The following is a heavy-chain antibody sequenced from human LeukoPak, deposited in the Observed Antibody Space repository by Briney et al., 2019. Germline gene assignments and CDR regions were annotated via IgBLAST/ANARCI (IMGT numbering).Heavy chain of an antibody. Sequence: PGGSLRLSCAAAGFTVSSNYMSWVRQAPGKGLEWVSVIYSGGSTYYADSVKGRFTISRDNSKNTLYRQRNSLRAEDTAVYYCARSSSIAARYFDYWGQGTLVTVSS. CDR1: GFTVSSNY. J-gene: IGHJ4*02. D-gene: IGHD6-6*01. CDR2: IYSGGST. V-gene: IGHV3-66*02. CDR3: ARSSSIAARYFDY.